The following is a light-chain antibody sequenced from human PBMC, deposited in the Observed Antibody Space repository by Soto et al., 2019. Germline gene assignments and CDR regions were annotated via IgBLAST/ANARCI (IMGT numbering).Light chain of an antibody. J-gene: IGKJ3*01. CDR3: QQYGSSIFT. CDR2: GAS. V-gene: IGKV3-20*01. CDR1: QSVSSSY. Sequence: EIVLTQSPGTLSLSPGERATLSCRASQSVSSSYLAWYQQKPGQAPRLLIYGASGRATGIPDRFSGSGSGNDFPLTISRLEPEDFAVYYCQQYGSSIFTFGPGTKVDVK.